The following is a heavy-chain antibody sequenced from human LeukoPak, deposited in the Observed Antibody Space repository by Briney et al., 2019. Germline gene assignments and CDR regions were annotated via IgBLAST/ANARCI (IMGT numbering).Heavy chain of an antibody. CDR3: ARGGYSGSYGATGGDAFDI. Sequence: GGSLRLSCAASGFSFSTYGMHWVRQAPGKGLEWVAFIRYDGGNKYYADSVKGRFTISRDNSKNTLYLQMISLRAEDTAVYYCARGGYSGSYGATGGDAFDIWGQGTMVTVSS. CDR2: IRYDGGNK. J-gene: IGHJ3*02. V-gene: IGHV3-30*02. CDR1: GFSFSTYG. D-gene: IGHD1-26*01.